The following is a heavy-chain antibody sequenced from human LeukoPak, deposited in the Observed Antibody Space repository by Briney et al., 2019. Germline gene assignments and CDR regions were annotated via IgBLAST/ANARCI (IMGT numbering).Heavy chain of an antibody. V-gene: IGHV3-23*01. CDR3: AKCSTSAYTTGWCNWIDP. Sequence: GGSLRLSCVASGFTFTSDAMNWVRQAPGKGLEWVSSTVSRGTTQYADSVKGRFTVSRDTSKNTLYLQMNSLRADDTAVYYCAKCSTSAYTTGWCNWIDPWGQGTLVTVSS. J-gene: IGHJ5*02. D-gene: IGHD6-19*01. CDR2: TVSRGTT. CDR1: GFTFTSDA.